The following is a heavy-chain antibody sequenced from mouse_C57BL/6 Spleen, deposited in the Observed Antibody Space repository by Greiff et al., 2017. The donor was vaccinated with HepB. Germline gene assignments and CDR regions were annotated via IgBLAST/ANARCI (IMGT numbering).Heavy chain of an antibody. V-gene: IGHV1-19*01. CDR2: INPYNGGT. D-gene: IGHD2-4*01. CDR1: GYTFTDYY. J-gene: IGHJ4*01. Sequence: VQLQQSGPVLVKPGASVKMSCKASGYTFTDYYMNWVKQSHGKSLEWIGVINPYNGGTSYNQKFKGKATLNVDKSASTAYRELNSLTSEDSAGYYCARWDYDYDGAMDDWGQGTSVTVSS. CDR3: ARWDYDYDGAMDD.